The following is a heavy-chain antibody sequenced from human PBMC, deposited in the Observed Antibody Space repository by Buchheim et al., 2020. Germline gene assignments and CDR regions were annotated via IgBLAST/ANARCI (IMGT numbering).Heavy chain of an antibody. CDR2: ISGSGGST. V-gene: IGHV3-23*01. Sequence: EVQLLESGGGLVQPGGSLRLSCAASGFTFSSYAMSWVRQAPGKGLEWVSAISGSGGSTYYADSVKGRFTISRDNSKNTLYRQMNSLRAEDTAVYYCANAGSTILTGSTGYFDYWGQGTL. D-gene: IGHD3-9*01. CDR1: GFTFSSYA. J-gene: IGHJ4*02. CDR3: ANAGSTILTGSTGYFDY.